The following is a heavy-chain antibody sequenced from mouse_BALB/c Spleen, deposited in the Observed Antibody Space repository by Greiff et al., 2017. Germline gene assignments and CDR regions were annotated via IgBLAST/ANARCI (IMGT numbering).Heavy chain of an antibody. CDR2: ISSGGST. Sequence: EVQGVESGGGLVKPGGSLKLSCAASGFTFSSYAMSWVRQTPEKRLEWVASISSGGSTYYPDSVKGRFTISRDNARNILYLQMSSLRSEDTAMYYCAREFALDYWGQGTTLTVSS. J-gene: IGHJ2*01. V-gene: IGHV5-6-5*01. CDR1: GFTFSSYA. CDR3: AREFALDY.